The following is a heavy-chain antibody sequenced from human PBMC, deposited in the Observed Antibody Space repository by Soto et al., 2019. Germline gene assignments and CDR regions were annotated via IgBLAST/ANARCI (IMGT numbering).Heavy chain of an antibody. J-gene: IGHJ4*02. V-gene: IGHV5-51*01. D-gene: IGHD3-10*01. Sequence: PGESLKISCKGSGYSFTSYWIGWVRQMPGKGLEWMGIIYPGDSDTRYSPSFQGQVTISADKSISTAYLQWSSLKASDTAMYYCARRVSSRATIHYFDYWGQGTLVTVSS. CDR1: GYSFTSYW. CDR3: ARRVSSRATIHYFDY. CDR2: IYPGDSDT.